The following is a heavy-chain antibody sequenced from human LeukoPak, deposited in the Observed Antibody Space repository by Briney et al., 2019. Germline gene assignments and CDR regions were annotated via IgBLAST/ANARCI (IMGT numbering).Heavy chain of an antibody. D-gene: IGHD5-18*01. J-gene: IGHJ4*02. CDR3: AKDPPSCRGYSCGYYFDY. V-gene: IGHV3-23*01. CDR2: ISGSGGST. Sequence: PGGSLRLSCAASGFTISSNAMSWVRQAPGKGLEWVSAISGSGGSTYYADSVKGRFTISRDNSKNTLYLQMNSLRAEDTAVYYCAKDPPSCRGYSCGYYFDYWGQGTLVTVSS. CDR1: GFTISSNA.